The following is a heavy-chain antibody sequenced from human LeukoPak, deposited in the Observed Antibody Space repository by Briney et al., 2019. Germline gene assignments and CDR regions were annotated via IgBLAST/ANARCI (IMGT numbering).Heavy chain of an antibody. V-gene: IGHV4-39*01. CDR3: ARRGYSGSYSDY. CDR2: IYYSGST. D-gene: IGHD1-26*01. Sequence: SETLSLTCTVSGGSISSSSYYWGWIRQPPGKGLEWIGSIYYSGSTYYNPSLKSRVTISVDTSKNQFSLKLSSVTAADTAVYYCARRGYSGSYSDYWGQGTLVTVSS. CDR1: GGSISSSSYY. J-gene: IGHJ4*02.